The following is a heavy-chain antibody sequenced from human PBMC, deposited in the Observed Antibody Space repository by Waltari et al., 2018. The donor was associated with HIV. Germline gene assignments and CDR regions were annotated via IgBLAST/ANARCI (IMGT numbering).Heavy chain of an antibody. D-gene: IGHD1-7*01. J-gene: IGHJ3*02. Sequence: QVQLVQSGAEVKKPGASVTVSCKHSGSTFIDYYIHWVRQAPGQGLEGMGWINPDSGVTKSGQKFQGRVTMTRDTSISTVFLQLSGLRSDDTGVYYCARVGSSWNFGSHNFDIWGQGTMVTVSS. CDR3: ARVGSSWNFGSHNFDI. V-gene: IGHV1-2*02. CDR1: GSTFIDYY. CDR2: INPDSGVT.